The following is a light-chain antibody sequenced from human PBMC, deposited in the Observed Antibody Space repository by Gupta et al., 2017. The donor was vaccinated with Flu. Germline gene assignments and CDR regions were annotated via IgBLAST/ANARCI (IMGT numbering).Light chain of an antibody. CDR1: SSDVGGFDY. CDR3: LSYEANDPLWV. CDR2: EVT. V-gene: IGLV2-14*01. J-gene: IGLJ3*02. Sequence: QSGLTQPASVSGSSGQSITISCRGTSSDVGGFDYVSWYQHHPGKVPKLIIFEVTKRPSGISSRFSGSKSGNTASLRISGLQAEDEAFYFCLSYEANDPLWVFGGGTKVTVL.